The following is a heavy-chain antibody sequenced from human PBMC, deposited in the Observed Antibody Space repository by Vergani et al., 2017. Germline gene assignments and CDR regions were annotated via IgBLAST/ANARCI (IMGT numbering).Heavy chain of an antibody. V-gene: IGHV5-51*01. CDR3: ARLYGRDSSGSKYFDY. Sequence: EVQLLESGGGLVQPGESLKISCQISGYSFTNYWIGWVRQMPGKGLEWMGIIHPADSDTRYSPSFQGQVTISVDKSISTAYLQRSSLRASDSAMYYCARLYGRDSSGSKYFDYWGQGTLVTVSS. D-gene: IGHD3-22*01. J-gene: IGHJ4*02. CDR1: GYSFTNYW. CDR2: IHPADSDT.